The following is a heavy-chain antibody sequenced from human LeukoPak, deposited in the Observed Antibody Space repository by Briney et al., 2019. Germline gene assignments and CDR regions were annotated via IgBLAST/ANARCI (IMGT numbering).Heavy chain of an antibody. CDR2: MYTGGTT. CDR3: AKDEATSGGGLAS. D-gene: IGHD3-16*01. J-gene: IGHJ4*02. CDR1: GFTVSGTH. V-gene: IGHV3-53*01. Sequence: GGSLRLSCAASGFTVSGTHMSWVRQAPGKGLEWASAMYTGGTTYYADSVMGRFTVSRDNSRNTVFLHMNSLRVDDTAVYYCAKDEATSGGGLASWGQGTLVTVSS.